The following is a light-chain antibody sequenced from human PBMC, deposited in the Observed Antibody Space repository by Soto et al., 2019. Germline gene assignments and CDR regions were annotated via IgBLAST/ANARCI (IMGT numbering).Light chain of an antibody. Sequence: EIVLTQSPATLALSPGERATLSCRASQSVSSYLAWYQQKPGQAPRLLIYDASNRATGIPARFSGSGSGTDFPLTISSLEPEEFAIYDCQQRSNWWTFGQGTKVEIK. CDR2: DAS. CDR3: QQRSNWWT. CDR1: QSVSSY. J-gene: IGKJ1*01. V-gene: IGKV3-11*01.